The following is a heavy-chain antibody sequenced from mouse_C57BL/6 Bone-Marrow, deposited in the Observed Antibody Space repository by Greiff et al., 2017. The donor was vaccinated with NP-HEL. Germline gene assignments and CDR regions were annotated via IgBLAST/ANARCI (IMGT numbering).Heavy chain of an antibody. J-gene: IGHJ3*01. V-gene: IGHV1-9*01. CDR3: ARFEGYWFAY. CDR2: ILPGSGST. CDR1: GYTFTGYW. D-gene: IGHD2-3*01. Sequence: QVQLQQSGAELMKPGASVKLSCKATGYTFTGYWIGWVKQRPGHGLVWIGEILPGSGSTNYNAKFKGKATFTADTSSNSAYMQLSSLTTEDSAIYYCARFEGYWFAYWGQGTLVTVSA.